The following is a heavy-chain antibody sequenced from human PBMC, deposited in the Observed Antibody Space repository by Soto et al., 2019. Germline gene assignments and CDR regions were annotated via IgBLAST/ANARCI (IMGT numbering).Heavy chain of an antibody. D-gene: IGHD3-22*01. CDR3: ARRYYDSSGYYPPYYYGMDV. V-gene: IGHV1-3*01. J-gene: IGHJ6*02. Sequence: ASVKVCCKDSGYTLASYAMRWVRQAPGQRLEWMGWINAGNGNTKYSQKFQGRVTITRDTSASTAYMELSSLRSEDTAVYYCARRYYDSSGYYPPYYYGMDVWGQGTTVTVSS. CDR1: GYTLASYA. CDR2: INAGNGNT.